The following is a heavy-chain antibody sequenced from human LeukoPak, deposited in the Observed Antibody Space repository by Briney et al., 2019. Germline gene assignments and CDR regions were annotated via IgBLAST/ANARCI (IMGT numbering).Heavy chain of an antibody. Sequence: GGSLRLSCAASGVTLSSYAMSGVRPAPGEGVGWVSAISGSGGSTYHADSVKGRFTTSRENSKNTLYLQMNSLRAEDTAVYYCAKDRPLHRGTQFDYWGQGTLVTVSS. CDR3: AKDRPLHRGTQFDY. CDR2: ISGSGGST. CDR1: GVTLSSYA. J-gene: IGHJ4*02. D-gene: IGHD3-16*01. V-gene: IGHV3-23*01.